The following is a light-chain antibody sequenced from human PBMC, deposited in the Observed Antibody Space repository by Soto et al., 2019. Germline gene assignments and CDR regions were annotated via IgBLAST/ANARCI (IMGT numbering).Light chain of an antibody. V-gene: IGKV1-5*03. CDR2: KAS. CDR1: QSISSW. CDR3: QQYNSYPWT. J-gene: IGKJ1*01. Sequence: DIQMTQSPSTLSASVGDRVTITCRASQSISSWLAWYQQKPGKAPKLLIYKASSLESGVPSRFSGSGSGTEFTLIMNSPQPDDIAPYYCQQYNSYPWTFGQGAKVEIK.